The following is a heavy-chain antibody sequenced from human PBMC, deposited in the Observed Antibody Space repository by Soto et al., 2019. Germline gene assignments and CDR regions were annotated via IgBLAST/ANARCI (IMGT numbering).Heavy chain of an antibody. J-gene: IGHJ6*02. CDR2: MNPNSGNT. CDR1: GYTFTSYD. V-gene: IGHV1-8*01. D-gene: IGHD2-15*01. Sequence: QVQLVQSGAEVKKPGASVKVSCKASGYTFTSYDINWVRQATGQGLEWMGWMNPNSGNTGYAQKFQGRVTMTRNTARSTANMELSSLRSEDTAVYYCARGGRYCSGGSCADRGMDVWGQGTTVTVSS. CDR3: ARGGRYCSGGSCADRGMDV.